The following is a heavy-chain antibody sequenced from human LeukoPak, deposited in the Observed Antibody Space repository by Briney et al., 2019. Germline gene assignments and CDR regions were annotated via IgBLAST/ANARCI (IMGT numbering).Heavy chain of an antibody. J-gene: IGHJ3*02. CDR2: FNPHSGDT. CDR3: ARAHSGSYGGAFDI. V-gene: IGHV1-2*02. Sequence: ASLTLSCTASGYIFTDYYMHWVRQAPGQGLEWMGWFNPHSGDTNYAQKSRGRVTMTRQTPISTAYMELSSLKPDDTAVYECARAHSGSYGGAFDIWGQGTMVTVSS. CDR1: GYIFTDYY. D-gene: IGHD1-26*01.